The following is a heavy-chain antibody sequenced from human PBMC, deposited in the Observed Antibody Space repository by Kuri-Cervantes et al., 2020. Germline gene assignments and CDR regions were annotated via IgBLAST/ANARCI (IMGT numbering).Heavy chain of an antibody. J-gene: IGHJ4*02. Sequence: GGSLRLSCAASGFTFNNAWMSWVRQAPGKGLEWVGRIKSITDGGTTDYTTPVKGRFTISRDDSKNTLYLQMNSLKTEDTAVYYCTTDGSGGFYGGNSFDYWGQGTLVTVSS. CDR3: TTDGSGGFYGGNSFDY. V-gene: IGHV3-15*01. CDR1: GFTFNNAW. CDR2: IKSITDGGTT. D-gene: IGHD4-23*01.